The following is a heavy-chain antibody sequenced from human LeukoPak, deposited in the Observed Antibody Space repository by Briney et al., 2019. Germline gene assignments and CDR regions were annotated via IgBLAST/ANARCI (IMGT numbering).Heavy chain of an antibody. CDR1: GFTSNNYM. J-gene: IGHJ4*02. CDR2: ISSDSGAI. CDR3: VREVAY. V-gene: IGHV3-48*01. Sequence: GGSLRLSCAASGFTSNNYMINWVRQAPGKGLEWLSYISSDSGAIYYADSVQGRFTISRDNAQKSLYLQMNSLRVEDTAVYYCVREVAYWGQGALVTVSS. D-gene: IGHD5-12*01.